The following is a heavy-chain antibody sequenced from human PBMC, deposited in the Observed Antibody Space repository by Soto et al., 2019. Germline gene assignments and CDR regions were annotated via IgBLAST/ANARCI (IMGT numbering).Heavy chain of an antibody. Sequence: QVQLVQSGAEVKKPGASVKVSCKASSYTFTSFGIIWVRQAPGRGLEWMGWISAYNGNTNYAQRVQGRVTMSTDTSTSTAYMELRSLRSDDTAVYYCARGGHDSSADALDFWGQGTMVTVSS. D-gene: IGHD3-22*01. CDR1: SYTFTSFG. J-gene: IGHJ3*01. CDR3: ARGGHDSSADALDF. V-gene: IGHV1-18*01. CDR2: ISAYNGNT.